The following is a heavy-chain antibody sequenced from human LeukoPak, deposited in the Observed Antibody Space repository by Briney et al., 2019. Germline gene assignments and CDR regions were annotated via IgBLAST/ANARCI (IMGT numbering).Heavy chain of an antibody. CDR1: GGSFSGYY. CDR2: INHSGST. J-gene: IGHJ4*02. V-gene: IGHV4-34*01. D-gene: IGHD3-22*01. CDR3: ARAYTYYYDSSGNFDY. Sequence: SETLSLTCAVYGGSFSGYYWSWIRQPPGKGLEWIGEINHSGSTNYNPSLKSRVTISVDTSENQFSLKLSSVTAADTAVYYCARAYTYYYDSSGNFDYWGQGTLVTVSS.